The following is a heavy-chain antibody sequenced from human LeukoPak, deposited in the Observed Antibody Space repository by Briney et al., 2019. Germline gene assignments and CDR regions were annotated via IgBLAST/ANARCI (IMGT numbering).Heavy chain of an antibody. CDR3: AKGAHYSGSGNYRRGHYFDY. CDR1: GFSFRTYG. Sequence: GGSLRLSCAASGFSFRTYGMHWVRQAPGKGLDWVAFIQYDGSNKYYSDSVKGRFTISRDNSKNTLYLQMNSLRAEDTAVYYCAKGAHYSGSGNYRRGHYFDYWGQGTLVTVSS. D-gene: IGHD3-10*01. V-gene: IGHV3-30*02. J-gene: IGHJ4*02. CDR2: IQYDGSNK.